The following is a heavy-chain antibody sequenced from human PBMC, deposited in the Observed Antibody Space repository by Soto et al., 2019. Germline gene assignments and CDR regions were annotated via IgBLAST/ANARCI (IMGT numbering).Heavy chain of an antibody. V-gene: IGHV3-21*01. CDR2: ISSSSGYI. J-gene: IGHJ4*02. CDR1: GFSLRNYT. D-gene: IGHD2-15*01. Sequence: PGGSLRLSCAASGFSLRNYTMNWVRQAPGKGLEWVSSISSSSGYIYYADSVKGRFTFSRDNAKNSLYLQMSSLRAEDTAVYYCARDRCSGGSRYSGFDCWGQGTLVTVSS. CDR3: ARDRCSGGSRYSGFDC.